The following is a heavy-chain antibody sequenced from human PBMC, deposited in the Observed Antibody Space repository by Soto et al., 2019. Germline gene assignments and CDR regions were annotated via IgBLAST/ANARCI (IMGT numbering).Heavy chain of an antibody. CDR2: INIDGSYT. CDR3: SRGLGGCDDY. Sequence: PGGSLRLSCAASGFAFSSHWIHWVRQAPGKGLVWVSRINIDGSYTTYADCVKGRFTISRDNAENTLYLQMNSLRAEDTAVYYCSRGLGGCDDYWGQGRLVTVSS. J-gene: IGHJ4*02. V-gene: IGHV3-74*01. CDR1: GFAFSSHW. D-gene: IGHD6-19*01.